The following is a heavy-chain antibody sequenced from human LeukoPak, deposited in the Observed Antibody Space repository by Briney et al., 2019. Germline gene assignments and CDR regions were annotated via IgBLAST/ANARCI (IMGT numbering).Heavy chain of an antibody. CDR1: GYTFSSYG. Sequence: ASVKVSCKASGYTFSSYGISWVRQAPGQGLEWMGWISAYNGDTKYAQKMQGRVTMTTDTSTSTAYMELRSLRSDDTAVYYCARDLPNYDLLTGADYWGQGTLVTVSS. CDR2: ISAYNGDT. D-gene: IGHD3-9*01. V-gene: IGHV1-18*01. J-gene: IGHJ4*02. CDR3: ARDLPNYDLLTGADY.